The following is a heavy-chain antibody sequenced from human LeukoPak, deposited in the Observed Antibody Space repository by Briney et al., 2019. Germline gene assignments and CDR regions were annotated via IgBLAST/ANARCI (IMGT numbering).Heavy chain of an antibody. Sequence: PSETLSLTCAVYGGSFSGYYWSWIRQPPGKGLEWIGEINHSGSTNYNPSLKSRVTISVDTSKNQFSLKLSSVTAADTAVYYCARLGRWLQYYFDYWGQGTLVTVSS. CDR2: INHSGST. CDR1: GGSFSGYY. CDR3: ARLGRWLQYYFDY. D-gene: IGHD5-24*01. V-gene: IGHV4-34*01. J-gene: IGHJ4*02.